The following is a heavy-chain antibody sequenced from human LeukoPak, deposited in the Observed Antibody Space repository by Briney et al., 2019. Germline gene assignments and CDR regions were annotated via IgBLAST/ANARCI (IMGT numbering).Heavy chain of an antibody. CDR2: INPNSGGT. Sequence: ASVKVSCKASGYTFTGYYMHWVRQAPGQGLEWMGWINPNSGGTNYAQKFQGRVTMTRDTSISTAYMELSRLRSDDTAVYHCAREVHGGNEKGGYYYYMDVWGKGTTVTVSS. J-gene: IGHJ6*03. CDR3: AREVHGGNEKGGYYYYMDV. V-gene: IGHV1-2*02. D-gene: IGHD4-23*01. CDR1: GYTFTGYY.